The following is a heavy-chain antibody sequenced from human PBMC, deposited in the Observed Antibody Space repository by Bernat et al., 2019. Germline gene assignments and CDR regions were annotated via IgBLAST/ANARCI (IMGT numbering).Heavy chain of an antibody. CDR2: IKQDGSEK. D-gene: IGHD5-18*01. CDR1: GFTFSSYW. CDR3: ARSMVSDLLEVDDY. Sequence: EVQLVESGGGLVQPGGSLRLSCAASGFTFSSYWMSWVRQAPGKGLEWVANIKQDGSEKYYVDSVKGRFTISRDNAKNSLYLQMNSLRAEDTAVYYCARSMVSDLLEVDDYWGQGTLVTVSS. J-gene: IGHJ4*02. V-gene: IGHV3-7*01.